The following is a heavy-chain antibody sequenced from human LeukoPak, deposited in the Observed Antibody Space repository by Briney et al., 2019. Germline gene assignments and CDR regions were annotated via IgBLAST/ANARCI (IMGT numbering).Heavy chain of an antibody. J-gene: IGHJ4*02. D-gene: IGHD3-9*01. V-gene: IGHV3-30*18. Sequence: PGGSLRLSFLASGFTFSSLCMHLGRQAPGEGLEWVAVISSDGSKKNYADSVKGRITLSRDNSKNTVYLQVDSLRTEDTAVYYCTKGRQYSFDYFIDYWGQGTLVTVSS. CDR2: ISSDGSKK. CDR1: GFTFSSLC. CDR3: TKGRQYSFDYFIDY.